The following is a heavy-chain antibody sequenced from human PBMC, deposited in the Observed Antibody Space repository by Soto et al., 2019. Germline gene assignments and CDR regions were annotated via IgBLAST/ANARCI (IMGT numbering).Heavy chain of an antibody. CDR2: ISGSGGST. CDR1: GFTFSSYA. V-gene: IGHV3-23*01. D-gene: IGHD6-13*01. Sequence: EVQLLESGGGLVQPGGSLRLSCAASGFTFSSYAMSWVRQAPGKGLEWVSAISGSGGSTYYADSVKGRFTISRDNSNKTLYLQMNSLRAEDTAVYYCAIENGSCGSWFMFDYWGQGSLITVSS. J-gene: IGHJ4*02. CDR3: AIENGSCGSWFMFDY.